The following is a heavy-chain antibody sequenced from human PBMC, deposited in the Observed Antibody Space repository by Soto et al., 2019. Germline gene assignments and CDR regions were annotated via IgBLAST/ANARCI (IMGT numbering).Heavy chain of an antibody. CDR3: AKDKVVQLWYMRDYYGMDV. CDR1: GFTFSSYG. CDR2: ISYDGSNK. Sequence: PGGSLRLSCAASGFTFSSYGMHWVRQAPGKGLEWVAVISYDGSNKYYADSVKGRFTISRDNSKNTLYLQMNSLRAEDTAVYYCAKDKVVQLWYMRDYYGMDVWGQGTTVTVSS. D-gene: IGHD5-18*01. J-gene: IGHJ6*02. V-gene: IGHV3-30*18.